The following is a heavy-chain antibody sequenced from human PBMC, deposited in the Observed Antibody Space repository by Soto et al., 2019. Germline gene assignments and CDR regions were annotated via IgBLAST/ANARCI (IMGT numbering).Heavy chain of an antibody. V-gene: IGHV3-33*01. CDR3: ARSGRRSTRYYYYGMDV. D-gene: IGHD1-26*01. J-gene: IGHJ6*02. CDR2: IWYDGSNK. CDR1: GFTFSSYG. Sequence: GGSLRLSCAASGFTFSSYGMHWVRQAPGKGLEWVAVIWYDGSNKYYADSVKGRFTISRDNSKNTRYLQMNSLRAEDTAVYYCARSGRRSTRYYYYGMDVWGQGTTVTVSS.